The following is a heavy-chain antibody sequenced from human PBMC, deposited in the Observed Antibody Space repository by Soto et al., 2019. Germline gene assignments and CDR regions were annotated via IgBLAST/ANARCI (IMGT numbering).Heavy chain of an antibody. CDR3: ASPSLCSDGTTPIDY. V-gene: IGHV3-30-3*01. CDR2: ISYDGSNK. J-gene: IGHJ4*02. Sequence: QVQLVESGGGVVQPGRSLRLSCAASGFTFSNYAMHWVRQAPGKGLEWVAVISYDGSNKYYADSVKGRVTVSRDNSKNTLYLRMSSLRAEDTAVYYCASPSLCSDGTTPIDYWGQGTLVTVSS. D-gene: IGHD3-10*02. CDR1: GFTFSNYA.